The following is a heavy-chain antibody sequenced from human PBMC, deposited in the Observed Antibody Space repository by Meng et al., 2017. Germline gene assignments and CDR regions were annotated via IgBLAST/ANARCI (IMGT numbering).Heavy chain of an antibody. CDR3: ARAQRITMVRGVIHTINWFDP. Sequence: GSLRLSCAVYGGSFSGYYWSWIRQPPGKGLEWIGEINHSGSTNYNPSLKSRVTISVDTSKNQFSLKLSSVTAADTAVYYCARAQRITMVRGVIHTINWFDPWGQGTLVTVSS. J-gene: IGHJ5*02. D-gene: IGHD3-10*01. CDR1: GGSFSGYY. CDR2: INHSGST. V-gene: IGHV4-34*01.